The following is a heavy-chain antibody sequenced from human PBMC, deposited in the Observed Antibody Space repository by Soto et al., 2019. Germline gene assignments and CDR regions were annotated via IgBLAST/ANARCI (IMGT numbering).Heavy chain of an antibody. Sequence: QVQLVQSGAEVKKPGASVKVSCKASGYTFTSYGISWVRQAPGQGLEWMGWISAYNGNTNYAQKLQGRVTMTTDTSTSTAYMELRSLRSDDTAVYCCAREGVCSSTSCYYYYYYMDVWGKGTTVTVSS. CDR2: ISAYNGNT. V-gene: IGHV1-18*01. D-gene: IGHD2-2*01. J-gene: IGHJ6*03. CDR3: AREGVCSSTSCYYYYYYMDV. CDR1: GYTFTSYG.